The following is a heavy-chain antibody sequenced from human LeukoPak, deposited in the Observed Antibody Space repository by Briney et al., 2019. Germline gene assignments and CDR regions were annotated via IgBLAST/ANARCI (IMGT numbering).Heavy chain of an antibody. CDR1: GFTFSSYS. CDR3: ARENSSSLGYFDY. Sequence: GGSLRLSCAASGFTFSSYSMNWVRQAPGKGLEWVSYISSSSSTIYYAASVKGRFTISRDNAKNSLYLQMNSLRAEDTAVYYCARENSSSLGYFDYWGQGTLVTVSS. V-gene: IGHV3-48*01. J-gene: IGHJ4*02. CDR2: ISSSSSTI. D-gene: IGHD6-13*01.